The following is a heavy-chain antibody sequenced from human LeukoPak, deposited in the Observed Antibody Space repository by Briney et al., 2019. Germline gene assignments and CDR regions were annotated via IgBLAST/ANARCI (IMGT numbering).Heavy chain of an antibody. CDR2: MNPNSGNT. Sequence: GASVKVSCTASGYTFTSYDINWVRQATGQGLEWMGWMNPNSGNTGYAQKFQGRVTMTRNTSISTAYMELSSLRSEDTAVYYCARVRKYYDFWSGYPWYYYGMDVWGQGTTVTVSS. J-gene: IGHJ6*02. V-gene: IGHV1-8*01. CDR3: ARVRKYYDFWSGYPWYYYGMDV. CDR1: GYTFTSYD. D-gene: IGHD3-3*01.